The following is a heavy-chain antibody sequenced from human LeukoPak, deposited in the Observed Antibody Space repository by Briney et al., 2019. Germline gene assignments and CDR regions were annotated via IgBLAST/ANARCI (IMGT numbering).Heavy chain of an antibody. V-gene: IGHV3-33*06. CDR3: AKDLRFSYFDY. Sequence: GGSLRLSCAASGFHFHTYTMLWVRQAPGKGLEWVAVIWYDGSNKYYADSVKGRFTISRDNSKNTLYLQMNSLRAEDTAVYYCAKDLRFSYFDYWGQGTLVTVSS. CDR2: IWYDGSNK. CDR1: GFHFHTYT. D-gene: IGHD3-3*01. J-gene: IGHJ4*02.